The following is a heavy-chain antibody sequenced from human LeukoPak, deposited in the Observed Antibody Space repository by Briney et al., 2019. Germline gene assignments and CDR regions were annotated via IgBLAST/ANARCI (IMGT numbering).Heavy chain of an antibody. CDR1: GFTLRDYS. Sequence: GGSLRLSCVASGFTLRDYSMDWVRQAPGKGLEWVCSISSGSSYIYYADSVKGRFTISRDNAKNSLFLQMNTLRAEDTAVYYCARDPRPFGCSSDACPRYYFDNWGQGTLVTVSS. CDR2: ISSGSSYI. V-gene: IGHV3-21*01. D-gene: IGHD2-2*01. J-gene: IGHJ4*02. CDR3: ARDPRPFGCSSDACPRYYFDN.